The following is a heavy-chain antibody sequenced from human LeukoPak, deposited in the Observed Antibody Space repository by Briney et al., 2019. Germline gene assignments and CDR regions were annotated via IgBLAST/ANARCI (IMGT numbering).Heavy chain of an antibody. V-gene: IGHV3-7*01. CDR2: IKQDGSEK. CDR3: ATYCSADGCSSLGGY. D-gene: IGHD2-15*01. Sequence: GGSLRLSCAASGFAFGNYYMNWVRQAPGKGLDWVANIKQDGSEKNYMDSVKGRFTISRDNAKNSLYLLLNSLRVEDTAVYYCATYCSADGCSSLGGYWGQGTLVTVSS. J-gene: IGHJ4*02. CDR1: GFAFGNYY.